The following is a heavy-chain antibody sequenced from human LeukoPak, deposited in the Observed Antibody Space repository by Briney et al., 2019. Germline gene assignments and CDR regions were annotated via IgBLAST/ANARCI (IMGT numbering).Heavy chain of an antibody. Sequence: GGSLRLSCAASGFTFSGYSMNWVRQAPGKGLEWVSSISSSSSYIYYADSVRGRFTISRDNAKNSLYLQMNSLRAEDTAVYYCARGGTAAVPYWGQGTLATVSS. V-gene: IGHV3-21*01. CDR2: ISSSSSYI. D-gene: IGHD6-13*01. CDR1: GFTFSGYS. CDR3: ARGGTAAVPY. J-gene: IGHJ4*02.